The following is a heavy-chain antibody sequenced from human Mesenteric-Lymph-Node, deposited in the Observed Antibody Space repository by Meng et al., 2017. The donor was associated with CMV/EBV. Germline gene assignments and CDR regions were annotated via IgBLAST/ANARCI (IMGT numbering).Heavy chain of an antibody. Sequence: GESLKISCTASGFIFSSYWMSWVRQAPGKGLEWVANMRQDGSEKHYVGSVKGRFTISRDNAKNSVYLEMNNLRPEDTAVYYCAKVHAVHFDDWGRGTLVTVSS. D-gene: IGHD2-8*01. CDR2: MRQDGSEK. V-gene: IGHV3-7*01. J-gene: IGHJ4*02. CDR1: GFIFSSYW. CDR3: AKVHAVHFDD.